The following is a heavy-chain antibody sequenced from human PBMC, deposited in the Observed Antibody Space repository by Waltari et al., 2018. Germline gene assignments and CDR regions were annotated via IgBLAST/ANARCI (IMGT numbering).Heavy chain of an antibody. CDR3: ARSDRGP. CDR1: GYYFNSYD. CDR2: VNPNSGAT. Sequence: QVQLEQSGAEVKKPGASVRVSCKASGYYFNSYDGYWVRQATGQGLEWMGRVNPNSGATMYAPNIQGRVTMTRDTTISTADMELNSLTSEDTGVDYCARSDRGPWGEGALVTVSS. V-gene: IGHV1-8*01. D-gene: IGHD3-22*01. J-gene: IGHJ5*02.